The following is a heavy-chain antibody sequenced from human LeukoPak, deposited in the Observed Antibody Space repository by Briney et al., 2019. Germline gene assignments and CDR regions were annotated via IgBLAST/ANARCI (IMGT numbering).Heavy chain of an antibody. V-gene: IGHV4-34*01. CDR2: INHSGST. CDR1: GGSFSGYY. J-gene: IGHJ3*02. D-gene: IGHD6-6*01. CDR3: ARVSIAARPFDI. Sequence: XETLSLTCAVYGGSFSGYYWSWIRQPPGKGLEWIGEINHSGSTNYNPSLKSRVTISVDTSKNQFSLKLSSVPAADTAVYYCARVSIAARPFDIWGQGTMVTVSS.